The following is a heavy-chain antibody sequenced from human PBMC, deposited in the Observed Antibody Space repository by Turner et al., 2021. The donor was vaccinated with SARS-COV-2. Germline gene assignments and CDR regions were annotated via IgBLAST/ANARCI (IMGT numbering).Heavy chain of an antibody. D-gene: IGHD2-15*01. CDR3: ARRSSRLGNWYFDL. CDR1: GGSISSSSYY. V-gene: IGHV4-39*01. CDR2: MYYSGST. J-gene: IGHJ2*01. Sequence: QLQLQESGPGLVKPSETLSLTCTVSGGSISSSSYYWCLLRQPPGKGLEWIGSMYYSGSTYYNPSLKSRVTISVDTSKNQFSLKLSSVTAVDTAVYYCARRSSRLGNWYFDLWGRGTLVTVSS.